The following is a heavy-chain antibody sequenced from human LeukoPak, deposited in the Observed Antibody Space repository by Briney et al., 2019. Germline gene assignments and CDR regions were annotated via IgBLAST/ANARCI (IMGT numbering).Heavy chain of an antibody. Sequence: GGSLRLSCAASGFTFSSYAISWVRQAPGEGLEWVANIKQDGSEKYYVDSVKGRFTISRDNAKNSLYLQMNSLRAEDTAVYYCARQRRYCSGDNCYQRTFDYWGQGTLVTVSS. V-gene: IGHV3-7*01. CDR3: ARQRRYCSGDNCYQRTFDY. D-gene: IGHD2-15*01. J-gene: IGHJ4*02. CDR1: GFTFSSYA. CDR2: IKQDGSEK.